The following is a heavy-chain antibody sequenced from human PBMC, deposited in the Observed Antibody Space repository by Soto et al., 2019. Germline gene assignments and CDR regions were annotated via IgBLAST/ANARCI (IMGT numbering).Heavy chain of an antibody. Sequence: GGSLRLSCAASGFTFSTYWMSWVRQAPGKGLEWVANVKQDGSEKYYVDSVKGRFTMSRDNAKNSVYLQMSSLRVEDTAVYYCARGNYHDSSGPFSDAFDIWGQGTMVTVSS. V-gene: IGHV3-7*04. CDR3: ARGNYHDSSGPFSDAFDI. CDR1: GFTFSTYW. D-gene: IGHD3-22*01. CDR2: VKQDGSEK. J-gene: IGHJ3*02.